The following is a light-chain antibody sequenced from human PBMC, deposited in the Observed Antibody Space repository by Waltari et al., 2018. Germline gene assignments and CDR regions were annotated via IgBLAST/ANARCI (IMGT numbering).Light chain of an antibody. CDR1: SSDVGGHKP. V-gene: IGLV2-14*03. J-gene: IGLJ3*02. Sequence: QSALTQPAAVSGSPGQSITIPCTGTSSDVGGHKPVSWYQQHPGKAPKLMIYDVSNRPSGVSSRFSGSKSGNTASLTISGLQAEDEADYYCNSYTSSSTWVFGGGTKLTVL. CDR2: DVS. CDR3: NSYTSSSTWV.